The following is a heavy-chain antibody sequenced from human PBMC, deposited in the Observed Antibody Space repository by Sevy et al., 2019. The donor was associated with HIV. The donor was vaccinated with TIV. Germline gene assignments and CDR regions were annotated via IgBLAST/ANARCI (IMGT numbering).Heavy chain of an antibody. V-gene: IGHV4-30-2*01. CDR2: IYHSGST. CDR1: GGSISSGGYS. Sequence: SETLSLTCAVSGGSISSGGYSWSWIRQPPGKGLEWIGYIYHSGSTPYNPSLKSRVTISVDRSKNQFSLQLSSVTAADTAVYYCASYYYVSSGYYNNWFDPWGQGTLVTVSS. CDR3: ASYYYVSSGYYNNWFDP. J-gene: IGHJ5*02. D-gene: IGHD3-22*01.